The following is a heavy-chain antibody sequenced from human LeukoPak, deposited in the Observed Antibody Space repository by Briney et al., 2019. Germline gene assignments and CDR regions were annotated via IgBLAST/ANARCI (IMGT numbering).Heavy chain of an antibody. D-gene: IGHD4-11*01. J-gene: IGHJ4*02. CDR3: ARTSDYYNYYFDY. V-gene: IGHV1-2*02. CDR2: INPNGGTA. CDR1: VYRFTDYY. Sequence: ASVKVSFKDSVYRFTDYYVHWVRQAPGQGLEWMAWINPNGGTANYAQKFQGRVTMTRDTSITTAYMELSSLRSDDTAVYYCARTSDYYNYYFDYWGQGTPVTVSS.